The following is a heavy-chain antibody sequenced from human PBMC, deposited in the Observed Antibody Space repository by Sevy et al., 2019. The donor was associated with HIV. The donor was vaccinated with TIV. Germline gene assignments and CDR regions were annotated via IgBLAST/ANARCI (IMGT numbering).Heavy chain of an antibody. CDR2: IKQDGSEK. Sequence: GGSLRLSCAASGFTFSSYWMSWVRQAPGKGLEWVANIKQDGSEKYYVDSVKGRFTISRDNAKSSLYLQMNSLRAEDTAVYYCASLGGSDFWSGYFYYFDYWGQGTLVTVSS. CDR3: ASLGGSDFWSGYFYYFDY. CDR1: GFTFSSYW. V-gene: IGHV3-7*01. D-gene: IGHD3-3*01. J-gene: IGHJ4*02.